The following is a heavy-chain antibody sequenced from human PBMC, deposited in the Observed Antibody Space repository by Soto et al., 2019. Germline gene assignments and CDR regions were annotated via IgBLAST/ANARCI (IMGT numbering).Heavy chain of an antibody. J-gene: IGHJ6*02. CDR2: INPNSGGT. CDR1: GYTFTGYY. D-gene: IGHD5-12*01. Sequence: ASVKVSCKASGYTFTGYYMHWVRQAPGQGLEWMGWINPNSGGTNYAQKFQGWVTMTRDTSISTAYMELSRLRSDDTAVYYCAREGVDIVATINWNYYYGMDVWGQGTTVTVPS. V-gene: IGHV1-2*04. CDR3: AREGVDIVATINWNYYYGMDV.